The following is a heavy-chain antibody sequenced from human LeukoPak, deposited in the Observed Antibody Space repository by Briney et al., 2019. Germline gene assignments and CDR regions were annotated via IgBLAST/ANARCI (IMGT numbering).Heavy chain of an antibody. Sequence: KPSETLSLTCAVYGGSFSGHYWSWIRQPPGKGLEWIGEINHSGSTNYNPSLKSRVTISVDTSKNQFSLKLSSVTAADTAVYYCARGRIVVVPAAIRGSYYYYGMDVWGQGTTVTVSS. CDR2: INHSGST. J-gene: IGHJ6*02. D-gene: IGHD2-2*02. CDR1: GGSFSGHY. CDR3: ARGRIVVVPAAIRGSYYYYGMDV. V-gene: IGHV4-34*01.